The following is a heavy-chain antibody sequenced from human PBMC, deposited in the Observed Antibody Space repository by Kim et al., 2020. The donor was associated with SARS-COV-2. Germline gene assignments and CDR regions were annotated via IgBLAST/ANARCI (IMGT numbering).Heavy chain of an antibody. CDR1: GVTFSNSA. J-gene: IGHJ3*02. V-gene: IGHV3-73*01. CDR2: IRSKTNYYAT. Sequence: GGSLRLSCAASGVTFSNSAIHWVRQASGKGLEWVCRIRSKTNYYATVYAAAVEGRFTISRDDSKNQAYMLMNSLKTKDTAIYFCARGLPYSMSYWDAFDIWGQGTMFTVSP. D-gene: IGHD1-26*01. CDR3: ARGLPYSMSYWDAFDI.